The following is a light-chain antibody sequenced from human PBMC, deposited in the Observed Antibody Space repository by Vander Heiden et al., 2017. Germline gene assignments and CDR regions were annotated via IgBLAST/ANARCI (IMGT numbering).Light chain of an antibody. J-gene: IGLJ2*01. CDR1: TGAVTSSHY. V-gene: IGLV7-46*01. CDR2: DTN. CDR3: LLSYSGSRPVV. Sequence: QAVVTQEPSLTVSPGGTVTLTCASSTGAVTSSHYPYWFQQRPGQAPRTLSYDTNKKHSWTPARFSGSLLGGKAALTLSGAQPEDEAEYYCLLSYSGSRPVVFGGGTKLTVL.